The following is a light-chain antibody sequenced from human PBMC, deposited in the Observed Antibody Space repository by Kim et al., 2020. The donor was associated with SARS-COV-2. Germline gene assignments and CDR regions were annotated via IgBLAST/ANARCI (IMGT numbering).Light chain of an antibody. CDR3: SSYTSSSTFLV. Sequence: SVTISCTGTSSDVGSYNRVSWYQQPPGTAPKLMIYEVSNRPSGVPDRFSGSKSGNTASLTISGLQAEDEADYYCSSYTSSSTFLVFGGGTQLTVL. CDR1: SSDVGSYNR. CDR2: EVS. J-gene: IGLJ2*01. V-gene: IGLV2-18*02.